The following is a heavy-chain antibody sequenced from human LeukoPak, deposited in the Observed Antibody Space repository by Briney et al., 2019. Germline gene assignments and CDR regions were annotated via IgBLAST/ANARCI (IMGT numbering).Heavy chain of an antibody. CDR1: GFTFSSYW. V-gene: IGHV3-7*01. D-gene: IGHD5-12*01. CDR3: AREPSSGYDPPWYFDY. CDR2: IKQDGSEK. J-gene: IGHJ4*02. Sequence: SGGSLRLSCAASGFTFSSYWMSWVRQAPGKGLEWVANIKQDGSEKYYVDSVKGRFTISRDNAKNSLYLQMNSLRAEDTAVYYCAREPSSGYDPPWYFDYWGQGTLVTVSS.